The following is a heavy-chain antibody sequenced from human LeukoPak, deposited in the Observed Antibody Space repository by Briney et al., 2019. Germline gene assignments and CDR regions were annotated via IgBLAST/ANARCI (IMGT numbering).Heavy chain of an antibody. CDR2: MGGST. CDR1: GYTFSNYY. D-gene: IGHD5-24*01. CDR3: ARVRAGYNDAYDI. V-gene: IGHV1-46*01. J-gene: IGHJ3*02. Sequence: ASVKVSCKASGYTFSNYYIHWVRQAPGQGLEWMGIMGGSTNYAQKFQGRVTMTRYTSPSTVSMALSSMRSEATAVYYCARVRAGYNDAYDIWGQGTMVTVHS.